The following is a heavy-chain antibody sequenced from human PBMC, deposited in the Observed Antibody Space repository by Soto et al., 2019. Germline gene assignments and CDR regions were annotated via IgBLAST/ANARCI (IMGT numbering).Heavy chain of an antibody. Sequence: ASVKVSCKASGYTFTSYGISWVRHAPGQGLEWMGWISAYNGNTNYAQKLQGRVTMTTDTSTSTAYMELRSLRSDDTAVYYCARDGGVLLWFGELSWFDPWGQGTLVTVSS. D-gene: IGHD3-10*01. CDR3: ARDGGVLLWFGELSWFDP. CDR1: GYTFTSYG. V-gene: IGHV1-18*01. J-gene: IGHJ5*02. CDR2: ISAYNGNT.